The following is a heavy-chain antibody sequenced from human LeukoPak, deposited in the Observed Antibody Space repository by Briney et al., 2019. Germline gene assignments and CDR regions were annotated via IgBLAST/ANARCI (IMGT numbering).Heavy chain of an antibody. CDR1: GLTVSRNY. V-gene: IGHV3-53*01. CDR3: ATYLYATSAFDS. CDR2: IYSSGTT. D-gene: IGHD2/OR15-2a*01. J-gene: IGHJ5*01. Sequence: GGSLRHSCAASGLTVSRNYMTWVRQAPGKGLEWVSTIYSSGTTYYADSVKGRFTISRDNAEISLSLQMNSLRSEDTAVYYCATYLYATSAFDSWGQGTLVTVSS.